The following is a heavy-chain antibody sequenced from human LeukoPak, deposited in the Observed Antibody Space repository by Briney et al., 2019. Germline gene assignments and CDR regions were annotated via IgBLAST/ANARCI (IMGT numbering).Heavy chain of an antibody. J-gene: IGHJ4*02. CDR2: ISYSGST. D-gene: IGHD3-16*01. CDR3: ARVGRGDHTWGSYYYDH. CDR1: GDSFNSYH. V-gene: IGHV4-59*01. Sequence: PSETLSLTCTVSGDSFNSYHRSWIRQPPGKGLEWIGYISYSGSTNYNPSLKSRVTISVDTFKKQFSLKLSSVTAADTAVYYCARVGRGDHTWGSYYYDHWGQGTLVTVSS.